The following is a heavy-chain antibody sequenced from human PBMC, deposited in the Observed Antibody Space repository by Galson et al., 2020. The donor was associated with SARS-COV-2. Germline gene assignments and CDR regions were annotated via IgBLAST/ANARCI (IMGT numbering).Heavy chain of an antibody. D-gene: IGHD3-9*01. J-gene: IGHJ6*02. CDR3: ARIYFDWYYDYGMDV. CDR1: GGSISSSSYY. V-gene: IGHV4-39*01. CDR2: IYYSGST. Sequence: ETSETLSLTCPVPGGSISSSSYYWGWIRQPPGKGLEWIGSIYYSGSTYYNPSLKSRVTISVDTSKNQFSLKLSYVTAADTAVYYCARIYFDWYYDYGMDVWGQGTTVTVSS.